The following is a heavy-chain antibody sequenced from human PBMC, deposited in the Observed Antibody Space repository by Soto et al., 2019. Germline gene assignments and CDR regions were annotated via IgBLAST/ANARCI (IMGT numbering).Heavy chain of an antibody. J-gene: IGHJ6*03. CDR3: ARDFHEWLRYEKGLYYYYMDV. CDR2: ISAYNGNT. Sequence: ASVKVSCKASGYTFTSYGISWVRQAPGQGLEWMGWISAYNGNTNYAQKLRGRVTMTTDTSTSTAYMELRSLRSDDTAVYYCARDFHEWLRYEKGLYYYYMDVWG. V-gene: IGHV1-18*01. D-gene: IGHD5-12*01. CDR1: GYTFTSYG.